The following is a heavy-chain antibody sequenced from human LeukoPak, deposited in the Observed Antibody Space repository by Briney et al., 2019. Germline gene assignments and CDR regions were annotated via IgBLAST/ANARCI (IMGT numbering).Heavy chain of an antibody. Sequence: PGGSLTPPGAAPGFTFGKFWSNWVPQAPGKGRGGASVLSDNNNTTYYADSVKGRFTISRDNSKNTLYLQMNSLRAEDTAIYFCATDLQFTVTRLGVADYWGRGTPVTVSS. V-gene: IGHV3-23*01. J-gene: IGHJ4*02. CDR1: GFTFGKFW. CDR3: ATDLQFTVTRLGVADY. CDR2: LSDNNNTT. D-gene: IGHD4-17*01.